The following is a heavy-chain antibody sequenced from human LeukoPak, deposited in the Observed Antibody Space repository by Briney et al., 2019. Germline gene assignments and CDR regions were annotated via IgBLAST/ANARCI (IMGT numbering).Heavy chain of an antibody. V-gene: IGHV3-64*02. CDR1: GFMFSNYD. CDR2: ISADGGST. J-gene: IGHJ4*02. D-gene: IGHD5-18*01. CDR3: AGGRGYIYGSDY. Sequence: GGSLRLSCAASGFMFSNYDMHWVRQAPGKGLEYVSHISADGGSTYYAVSVKGRFTISRDNSKNTLYLQMGSLRAEDMAVYYCAGGRGYIYGSDYWGQGTLVTVSA.